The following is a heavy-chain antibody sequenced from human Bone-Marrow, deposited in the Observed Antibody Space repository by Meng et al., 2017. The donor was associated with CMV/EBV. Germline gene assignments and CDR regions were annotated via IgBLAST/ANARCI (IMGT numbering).Heavy chain of an antibody. CDR3: LRDFFNLVDY. CDR1: GFRFSAYY. D-gene: IGHD6-6*01. V-gene: IGHV1-2*02. J-gene: IGHJ4*02. CDR2: INPNNGDT. Sequence: ASVKVSCKTSGFRFSAYYLHWVRQAPGQGLEWMGWINPNNGDTKFAQNFQGRVTLTRDTSITTAYLEMNNPRFDDTAMYYCLRDFFNLVDYWGQGTRVTVSS.